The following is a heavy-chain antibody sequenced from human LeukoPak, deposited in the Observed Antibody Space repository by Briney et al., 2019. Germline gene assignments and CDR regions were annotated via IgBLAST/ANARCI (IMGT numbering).Heavy chain of an antibody. CDR2: ISTSGSST. D-gene: IGHD3-3*01. CDR1: GFTFSTYN. J-gene: IGHJ6*02. CDR3: ARGTTQLLEWLLYDGMDV. V-gene: IGHV3-21*01. Sequence: GGSLRLSCAASGFTFSTYNMNWVRQAPGKGLEWVSSISTSGSSTYYADSVKGRFTISRDNSKNTLYLQMNSLRAEDTAVCYCARGTTQLLEWLLYDGMDVWGQGTTVTVSS.